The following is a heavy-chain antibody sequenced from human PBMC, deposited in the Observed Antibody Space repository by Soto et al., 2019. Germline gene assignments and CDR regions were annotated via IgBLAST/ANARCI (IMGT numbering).Heavy chain of an antibody. V-gene: IGHV6-1*01. D-gene: IGHD1-26*01. CDR2: TYYRSKWYY. CDR1: GDSVSSNSAG. CDR3: ARGEQYSGRIFDY. J-gene: IGHJ4*01. Sequence: SQTLSLTCAITGDSVSSNSAGWSWVRQSPSRGLEWLGRTYYRSKWYYEYAVSVRGRITINPDTSKNQYSLQLNSVTPEDTAVYFCARGEQYSGRIFDYWGPGTFLTVS.